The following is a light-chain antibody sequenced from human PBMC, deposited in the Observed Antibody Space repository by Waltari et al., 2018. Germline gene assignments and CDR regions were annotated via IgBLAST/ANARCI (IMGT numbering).Light chain of an antibody. J-gene: IGKJ4*01. CDR1: QGISNY. V-gene: IGKV1-9*01. CDR3: QQLNSYPLT. Sequence: DIQLTQSPSFLSASVRDRVTITCRARQGISNYLAWYQQKPGKAPKLLIYSASTLQSGFPSRFSGSGSGTEFSLTISSLQPEDFATYYCQQLNSYPLTFGGGTKVEIK. CDR2: SAS.